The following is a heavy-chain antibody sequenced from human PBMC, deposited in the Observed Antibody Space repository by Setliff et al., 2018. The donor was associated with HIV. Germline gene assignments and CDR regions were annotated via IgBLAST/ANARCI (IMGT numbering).Heavy chain of an antibody. CDR3: ARARGRLSDFDI. Sequence: GASVKVSCKASGYTFTSYGLSWVRQAPGQGLEWMGWISDYNSNTEYAQKFQDRVTMTRDTSTTTVYMDLRSLRSEDTAVYYCARARGRLSDFDIWGQGTMVTVSS. D-gene: IGHD3-10*01. CDR1: GYTFTSYG. V-gene: IGHV1-18*01. CDR2: ISDYNSNT. J-gene: IGHJ3*02.